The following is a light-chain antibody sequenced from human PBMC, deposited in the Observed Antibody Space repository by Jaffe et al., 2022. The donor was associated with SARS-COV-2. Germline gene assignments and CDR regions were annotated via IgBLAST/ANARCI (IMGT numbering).Light chain of an antibody. V-gene: IGKV3-20*01. CDR1: QSVSSNY. CDR3: QQYGSTPLT. J-gene: IGKJ4*01. CDR2: GAS. Sequence: EIVLTQSPGTLSLSPGERATLSCRASQSVSSNYLAWYQKKPGQAPRLLIYGASRRATGIPDRFSGSGSGTDFAFSISRLEPEDFAVYYCQQYGSTPLTFGGGTKVEI.